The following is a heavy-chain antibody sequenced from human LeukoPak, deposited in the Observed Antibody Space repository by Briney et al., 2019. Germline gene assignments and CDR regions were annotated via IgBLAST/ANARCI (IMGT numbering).Heavy chain of an antibody. CDR2: IYYSGST. CDR3: ARDLGDYDNYFDY. CDR1: GGSVSSGSYY. D-gene: IGHD4-17*01. Sequence: PSETLSLTCTVSGGSVSSGSYYWSRIRQPPGKGLEWIGYIYYSGSTNYNPSLKSRVTISVDTSKNQFSLKLSSVTAADTAVYYCARDLGDYDNYFDYWGQGTLVTVSS. V-gene: IGHV4-61*01. J-gene: IGHJ4*02.